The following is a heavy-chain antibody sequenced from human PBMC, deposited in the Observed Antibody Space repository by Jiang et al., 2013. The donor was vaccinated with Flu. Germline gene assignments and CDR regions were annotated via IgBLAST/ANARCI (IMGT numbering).Heavy chain of an antibody. CDR1: GGSVSTGRYY. D-gene: IGHD5/OR15-5a*01. CDR2: IYYTGTT. J-gene: IGHJ5*02. Sequence: GPGLVKPSETLSLTCAVSGGSVSTGRYYWSWIRQPPGKGLEWIGYIYYTGTTLYNPSLKSRLTISLDTSKNQFSLKLTSVTAADTAVYYCARWSTFRFDPWGQGTLVTVSS. V-gene: IGHV4-61*01. CDR3: ARWSTFRFDP.